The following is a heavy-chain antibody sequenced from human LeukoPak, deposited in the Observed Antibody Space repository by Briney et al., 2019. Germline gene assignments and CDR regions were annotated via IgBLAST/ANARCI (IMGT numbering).Heavy chain of an antibody. CDR2: ISISSSSI. D-gene: IGHD2-2*01. Sequence: GGALRLSCAASGFTFSAYSMNWVRQAPGKGLEWVSFISISSSSIYYADLAKGRFTISRDSAKNSLYLQVNSLRAEDTAVYYGARDEVACSSTNCYFVYWGQGTLVTVSS. CDR1: GFTFSAYS. CDR3: ARDEVACSSTNCYFVY. J-gene: IGHJ4*02. V-gene: IGHV3-21*01.